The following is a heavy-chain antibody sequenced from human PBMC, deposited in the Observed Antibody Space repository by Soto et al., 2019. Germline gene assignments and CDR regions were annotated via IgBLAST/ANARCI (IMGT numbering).Heavy chain of an antibody. V-gene: IGHV3-9*01. CDR3: TRGRTGTTRAGFDS. CDR1: TFSIDDYA. D-gene: IGHD1-7*01. J-gene: IGHJ4*02. CDR2: ISWNSGSI. Sequence: EVKLVESGGGLVQPGRSLRLSCVASTFSIDDYALHWVQQAPGKGLEWVSGISWNSGSIGYADSVKGRFTISRDNAKNSVYLQMNSLRPEDTALYYCTRGRTGTTRAGFDSWGQGTLVTVSS.